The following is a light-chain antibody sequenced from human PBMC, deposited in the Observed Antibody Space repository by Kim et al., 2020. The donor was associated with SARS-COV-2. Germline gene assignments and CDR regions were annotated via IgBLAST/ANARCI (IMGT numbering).Light chain of an antibody. CDR3: QQTYGTPT. Sequence: LAASVGARVTITCRASQTISTYLNWYHQKSGKAPKLLIYATSHLQSGVPSRFSGSGSGTDFTLTISSLQPEDFAIYYCQQTYGTPTFGQGTKLEI. CDR2: ATS. J-gene: IGKJ2*01. V-gene: IGKV1-39*01. CDR1: QTISTY.